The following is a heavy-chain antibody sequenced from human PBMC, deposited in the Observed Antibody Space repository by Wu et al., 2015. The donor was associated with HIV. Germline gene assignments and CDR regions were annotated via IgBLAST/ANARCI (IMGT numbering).Heavy chain of an antibody. CDR2: INQSGGGA. D-gene: IGHD4-23*01. CDR1: GYSFSDYH. J-gene: IGHJ4*02. CDR3: ARGYAGPDY. V-gene: IGHV1-2*02. Sequence: QIQLVQSGAEVKKPGASVKVSCKASGYSFSDYHVHWVRQAPGQGLEWMGWINQSGGGATFAQKFQGRVTMTKDTSTNTVYMDLRSLRFDDTAVYYCARGYAGPDYWGQGTLVTVSS.